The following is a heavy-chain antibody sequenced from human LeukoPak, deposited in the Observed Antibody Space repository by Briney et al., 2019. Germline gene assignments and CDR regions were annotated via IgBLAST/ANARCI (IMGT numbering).Heavy chain of an antibody. CDR3: ARETWRGSARHFDY. Sequence: PGGSLRLSCAASGFTFNTYAMTWVRQAPGKGLEWVAVISYDGSNKYYADSVKGRFTISRDNSKNTLYLQMNSLRAEDTAVYYCARETWRGSARHFDYWGQGTLVTVSS. J-gene: IGHJ4*02. CDR2: ISYDGSNK. D-gene: IGHD1-26*01. CDR1: GFTFNTYA. V-gene: IGHV3-30-3*01.